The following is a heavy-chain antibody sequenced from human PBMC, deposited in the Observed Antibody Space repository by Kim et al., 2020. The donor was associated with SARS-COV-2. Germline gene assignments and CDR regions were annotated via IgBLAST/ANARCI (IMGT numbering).Heavy chain of an antibody. D-gene: IGHD2-2*01. Sequence: GGSLRLSCAASGFTFSSYSMNWVRQAPGKGLEWVSYISSSSSTIYYADSVKGRFTISRDNAKNSLYLQMNSLRDEDTAVYYCARERKVPAAYYYYYYGMDVWGQGTPVTVSS. CDR2: ISSSSSTI. J-gene: IGHJ6*02. V-gene: IGHV3-48*02. CDR3: ARERKVPAAYYYYYYGMDV. CDR1: GFTFSSYS.